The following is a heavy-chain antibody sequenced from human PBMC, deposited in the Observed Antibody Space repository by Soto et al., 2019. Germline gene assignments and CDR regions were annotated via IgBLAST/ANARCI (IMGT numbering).Heavy chain of an antibody. CDR1: GGSISDSYY. V-gene: IGHV4-39*01. CDR3: ARLRPDPDYGHYPIFDY. Sequence: SETLSLTCTVSGGSISDSYYWGWIRQPPGKGLEWIGSIYYSGSTYYNPSLKSRVTISVDTSKNQFSLKLSSLTAADTAVYYCARLRPDPDYGHYPIFDYWGQGTLVTVCS. J-gene: IGHJ4*02. D-gene: IGHD4-17*01. CDR2: IYYSGST.